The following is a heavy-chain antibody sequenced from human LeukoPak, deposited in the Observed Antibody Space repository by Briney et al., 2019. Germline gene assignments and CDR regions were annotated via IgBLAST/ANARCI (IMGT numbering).Heavy chain of an antibody. V-gene: IGHV1-18*01. J-gene: IGHJ5*02. CDR3: ARGYSSSSRVGWFDP. D-gene: IGHD6-6*01. CDR1: GYTFTSYG. CDR2: ISAYNGNT. Sequence: ASVKVSCKASGYTFTSYGISWVRQAPGQGLEWMGWISAYNGNTNYAQKLQGRVTMTTDTPTSTAYMELRSLRSDDTAVYYCARGYSSSSRVGWFDPWGQGTLVTVSS.